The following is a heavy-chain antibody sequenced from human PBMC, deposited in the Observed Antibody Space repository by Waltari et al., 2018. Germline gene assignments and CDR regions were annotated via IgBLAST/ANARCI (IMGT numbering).Heavy chain of an antibody. D-gene: IGHD2-15*01. CDR2: IIPSFGTA. Sequence: QVQLVQSGAEVKKPGSSVKVSCKASGGPFSSDAISWVRQAPGQGLGWMGGIIPSFGTANDEQTFQGRVTITADESTSTAYMELSSLRSEDTAVYYCARDFYCSGGSCYFDDAFDIWGQGTMVTVSS. J-gene: IGHJ3*02. CDR1: GGPFSSDA. V-gene: IGHV1-69*12. CDR3: ARDFYCSGGSCYFDDAFDI.